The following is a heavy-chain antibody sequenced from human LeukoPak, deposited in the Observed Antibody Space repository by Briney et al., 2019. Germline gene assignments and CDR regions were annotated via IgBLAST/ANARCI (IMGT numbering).Heavy chain of an antibody. CDR3: ARGLTTVEY. CDR1: GGSISSSNW. CDR2: IYHSGST. J-gene: IGHJ4*02. Sequence: SETLSLTCAVSGGSISSSNWWSWVRQPPGQGLEWIGEIYHSGSTNYNPSLKSRVTISIDTSKNQFSLKLNSVTAADTAVYYCARGLTTVEYWGQGTLVTVSS. D-gene: IGHD4-23*01. V-gene: IGHV4-4*02.